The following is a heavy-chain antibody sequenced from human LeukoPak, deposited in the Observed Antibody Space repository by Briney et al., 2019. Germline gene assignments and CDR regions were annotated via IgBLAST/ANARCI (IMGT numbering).Heavy chain of an antibody. CDR3: ARHHSALNWFDP. D-gene: IGHD2-15*01. Sequence: PSETLSLTCTVSGGSITSGTYYWDWIRQAPGKGLEWIGNVYHTGIIYYNPSLKSRVTMSVDTSKNQFSLKLNSLIAADTAVYYCARHHSALNWFDPWGQGTLVTVSS. V-gene: IGHV4-39*01. J-gene: IGHJ5*02. CDR2: VYHTGII. CDR1: GGSITSGTYY.